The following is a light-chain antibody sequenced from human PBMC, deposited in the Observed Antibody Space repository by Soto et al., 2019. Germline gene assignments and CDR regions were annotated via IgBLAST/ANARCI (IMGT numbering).Light chain of an antibody. Sequence: QSALTQPASVSGSPGQSITISSTGTSSDVGVYNYVPWFQQHPGKAPKLMIYEVSNRPSGVFDRFSGSKSGNTASLAISGLRSDDEADYYCAAWDGSLSGHVFGTGTKLTVL. CDR3: AAWDGSLSGHV. CDR2: EVS. V-gene: IGLV2-14*01. J-gene: IGLJ1*01. CDR1: SSDVGVYNY.